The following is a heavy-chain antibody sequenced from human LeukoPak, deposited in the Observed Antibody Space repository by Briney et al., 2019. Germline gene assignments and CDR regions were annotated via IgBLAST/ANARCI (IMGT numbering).Heavy chain of an antibody. CDR3: ARGDSSYYYYYMDV. CDR1: GGSMSSGTYY. V-gene: IGHV4-30-2*01. CDR2: IYHSGST. D-gene: IGHD3-22*01. J-gene: IGHJ6*03. Sequence: TSETLSLTCTVSGGSMSSGTYYWSWIRQPPGKGLEWIGYIYHSGSTYYNPSLKSRVTISVDRSKNQFSLKLSSVTAADTAVYYCARGDSSYYYYYMDVWGKGTTVTVSS.